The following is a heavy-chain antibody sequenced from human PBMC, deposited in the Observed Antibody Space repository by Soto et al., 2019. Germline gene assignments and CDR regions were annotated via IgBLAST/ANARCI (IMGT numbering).Heavy chain of an antibody. V-gene: IGHV1-69*02. D-gene: IGHD3-10*01. Sequence: GASVKVSCKASGGTFSSYTISWVRQAPGQGLEWMGRIIPILGIANYAQKFQGRVTITADKSTSTAYMELSSLRSEDTAVYYCARGPDIEPGEYPPPYYYYYMDVWGKGTTVTVSS. CDR1: GGTFSSYT. CDR3: ARGPDIEPGEYPPPYYYYYMDV. J-gene: IGHJ6*03. CDR2: IIPILGIA.